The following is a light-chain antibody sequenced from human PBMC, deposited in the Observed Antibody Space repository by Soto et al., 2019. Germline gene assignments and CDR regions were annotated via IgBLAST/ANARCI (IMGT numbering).Light chain of an antibody. J-gene: IGKJ2*01. CDR3: QHYGSSHPMYT. CDR2: GAS. CDR1: QSVSSRY. Sequence: EIVLTQSPGTLSLSPGERATLSCRASQSVSSRYLGWYQQKPGQAPRLIIYGASSSATGIPDRISGSGSGTGVTLTISRMEPEDCAVYYCQHYGSSHPMYTFGQGTKLEIK. V-gene: IGKV3-20*01.